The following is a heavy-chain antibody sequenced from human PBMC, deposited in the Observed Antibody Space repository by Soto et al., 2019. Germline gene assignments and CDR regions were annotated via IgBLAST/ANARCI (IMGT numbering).Heavy chain of an antibody. V-gene: IGHV1-69*01. CDR2: IIPIFGTA. CDR3: ARDHIVVVVADPSYYGMDV. D-gene: IGHD2-15*01. CDR1: GGTFSSYA. Sequence: QVQLVQSGAEVQKPGSSVKVSCKASGGTFSSYAISWVRQAPGQGLEWMGGIIPIFGTANYAQKVQGRVTITADESKSTAYMELSSLRSEDTAVYYCARDHIVVVVADPSYYGMDVWGQGTTVTVSS. J-gene: IGHJ6*01.